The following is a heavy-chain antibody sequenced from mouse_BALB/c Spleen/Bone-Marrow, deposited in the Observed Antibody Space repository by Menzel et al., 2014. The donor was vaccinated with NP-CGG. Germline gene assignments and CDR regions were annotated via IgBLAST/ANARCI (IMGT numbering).Heavy chain of an antibody. D-gene: IGHD2-3*01. V-gene: IGHV1-54*01. J-gene: IGHJ2*01. Sequence: LQESGAELVRPGTSVKVSCKASGYAFTDYLMEWLKQRPGQGLEWIGVINPGSGSTNYNEKFKDKATLTADKSSSTAYMQLSSLTSDDSAVYFCARYDGYFDYWGQGTMLTVSS. CDR2: INPGSGST. CDR1: GYAFTDYL. CDR3: ARYDGYFDY.